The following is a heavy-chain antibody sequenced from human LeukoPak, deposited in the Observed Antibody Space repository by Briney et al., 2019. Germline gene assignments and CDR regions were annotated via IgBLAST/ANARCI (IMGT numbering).Heavy chain of an antibody. V-gene: IGHV4-34*01. CDR3: ARDRVGATRWFDP. D-gene: IGHD1-26*01. J-gene: IGHJ5*02. CDR1: GGSFSGYY. CDR2: INHSGST. Sequence: SETLSLTCAVYGGSFSGYYWSWVRQPPGKGLEWMGEINHSGSTNYNPSLNSRVTISVDTSKNQFSLKLSSVTAADTAVYYCARDRVGATRWFDPWRQGTLVTASS.